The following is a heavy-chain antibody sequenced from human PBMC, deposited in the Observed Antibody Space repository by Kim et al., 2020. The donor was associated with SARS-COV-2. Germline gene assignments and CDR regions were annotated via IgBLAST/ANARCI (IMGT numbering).Heavy chain of an antibody. D-gene: IGHD3-10*01. CDR1: GFTFRTYA. V-gene: IGHV3-23*05. CDR3: AREPFGSGNDY. Sequence: GGSLRLSCVASGFTFRTYAMSWVRQAPGGGLECVSTISNTEITHADSVKGRVTISRDNSRDVLYLQMSSLRVEDTAIYYCAREPFGSGNDYWGPGTLVTVS. CDR2: ISNTEIT. J-gene: IGHJ4*02.